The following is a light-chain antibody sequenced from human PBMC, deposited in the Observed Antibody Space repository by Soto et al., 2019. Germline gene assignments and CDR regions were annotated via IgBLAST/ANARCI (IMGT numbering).Light chain of an antibody. V-gene: IGKV3-15*01. Sequence: IVMAQSPTTPSVSSGGIATLSCRASQNVGNNLVWYQQKPGQAPRLLIYGASTRAAGIPDRFSGSGSGTEFTLTISGLQSEDFAVYYGQQYHIWPPWTSGQGTKVDIK. CDR2: GAS. CDR3: QQYHIWPPWT. J-gene: IGKJ1*01. CDR1: QNVGNN.